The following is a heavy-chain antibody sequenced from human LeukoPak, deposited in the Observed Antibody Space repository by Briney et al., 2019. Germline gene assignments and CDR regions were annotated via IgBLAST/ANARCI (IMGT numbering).Heavy chain of an antibody. CDR2: IYYTGST. CDR1: GGSISTYY. Sequence: SETLSLTCTVSGGSISTYYWSWIRQPPGKGLEWIGYIYYTGSTNYNPSLKSRVTISVDASKNQFSLKLNSMTAADAALYYCPRGLSWGPYYFDYWGQGTLVTVSS. D-gene: IGHD7-27*01. V-gene: IGHV4-59*01. CDR3: PRGLSWGPYYFDY. J-gene: IGHJ4*02.